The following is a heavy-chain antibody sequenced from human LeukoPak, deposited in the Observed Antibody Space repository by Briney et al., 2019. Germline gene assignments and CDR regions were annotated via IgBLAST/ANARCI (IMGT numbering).Heavy chain of an antibody. CDR2: IASAGDT. CDR3: VRGGHIGFDY. D-gene: IGHD2-21*01. Sequence: SGGSLRLSCAASGFTFSGFDMHWVRHATGGGLEWVSSIASAGDTYYLDSVRGRFTISGENAKNSLYLQMNSLRAGDTAVYYCVRGGHIGFDYWGQGTLVTVSS. V-gene: IGHV3-13*01. J-gene: IGHJ4*02. CDR1: GFTFSGFD.